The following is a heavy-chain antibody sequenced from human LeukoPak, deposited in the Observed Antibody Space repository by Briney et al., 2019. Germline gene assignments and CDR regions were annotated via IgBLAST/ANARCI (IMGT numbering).Heavy chain of an antibody. V-gene: IGHV3-23*01. CDR3: AKDHDIVVVPAACHFDY. CDR1: GFTFSSYA. D-gene: IGHD2-2*01. Sequence: GGSLRLSCAASGFTFSSYAMSWVRQAPGKGLEWVSAISGSGGSTYYADPVKGRFTISRDNSKNTLYLQMNSLRAEDTAVYYCAKDHDIVVVPAACHFDYWGQGTLVTVSS. J-gene: IGHJ4*02. CDR2: ISGSGGST.